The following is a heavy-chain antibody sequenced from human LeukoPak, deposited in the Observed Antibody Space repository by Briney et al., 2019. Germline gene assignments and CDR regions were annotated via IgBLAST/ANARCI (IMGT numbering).Heavy chain of an antibody. D-gene: IGHD3-3*01. CDR1: GGSISSSSYY. V-gene: IGHV4-39*01. CDR3: ARYYDLYYFDY. Sequence: SETLSLTCTVSGGSISSSSYYWGWLRQPPGKGLEWIGSIYYSGSTYYNPSLKSRVTISVDTSKNQFSLKLSSVTAADTAVYYCARYYDLYYFDYWGQGTLVTVSS. CDR2: IYYSGST. J-gene: IGHJ4*02.